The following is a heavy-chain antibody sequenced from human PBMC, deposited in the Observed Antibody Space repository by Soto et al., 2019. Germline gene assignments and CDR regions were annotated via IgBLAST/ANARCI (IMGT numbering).Heavy chain of an antibody. V-gene: IGHV4-34*01. D-gene: IGHD5-12*01. Sequence: SETLSLTCAVHGGSVRGYFWSWIRQPPGKGLEWIGEISHSGSTKYNPSLKSRVTISVDTSKNQFSLELSSVTAADTAFYFCARGGDTGYDPFDYWGQGTLVTVSS. CDR1: GGSVRGYF. CDR2: ISHSGST. CDR3: ARGGDTGYDPFDY. J-gene: IGHJ4*02.